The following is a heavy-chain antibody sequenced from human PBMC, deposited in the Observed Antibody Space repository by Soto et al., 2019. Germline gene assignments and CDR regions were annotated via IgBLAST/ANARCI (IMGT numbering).Heavy chain of an antibody. J-gene: IGHJ3*02. D-gene: IGHD3-16*02. CDR3: TSTNYDYIWGSDRPPRAFDI. CDR2: IKSKTDGGTT. V-gene: IGHV3-15*01. CDR1: GFTFSNAW. Sequence: EVQLVESGGGLVKPGGSLRLSCAASGFTFSNAWMSWVRQAPGKGLEWVGRIKSKTDGGTTDYAAPVKGRFTISRDDSKNTLYLQMNSLKTEDTAVYYCTSTNYDYIWGSDRPPRAFDIWGQGTMVTVSS.